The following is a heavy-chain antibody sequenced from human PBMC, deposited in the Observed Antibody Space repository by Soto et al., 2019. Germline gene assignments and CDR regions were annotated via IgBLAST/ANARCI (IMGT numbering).Heavy chain of an antibody. CDR3: ARGTYYDSSGPHRGHGAFDI. D-gene: IGHD3-22*01. CDR2: INPNSGGT. CDR1: GYTFTGYY. Sequence: ASVKVSCKASGYTFTGYYMHWVRQAPGQGLEWMGWINPNSGGTNYAQKFQGWVTMTRDTSISTAYMELSRLRSDDTAVYYCARGTYYDSSGPHRGHGAFDIWGQGTMVTVSS. V-gene: IGHV1-2*04. J-gene: IGHJ3*02.